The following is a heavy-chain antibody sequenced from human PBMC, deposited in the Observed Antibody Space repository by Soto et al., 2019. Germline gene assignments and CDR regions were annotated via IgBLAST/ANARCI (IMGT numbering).Heavy chain of an antibody. J-gene: IGHJ4*02. CDR3: ARQIVAAGSKWFDY. D-gene: IGHD6-13*01. Sequence: SETLSLTCTVSGGSISSSSYYWGWIRQPPGKGLEWIGSIYYSGSTYYNPSLKSRVTISVDTSKNQFSLKLSSVTAADTAVYYCARQIVAAGSKWFDYWGQGTLVTVSS. CDR2: IYYSGST. CDR1: GGSISSSSYY. V-gene: IGHV4-39*01.